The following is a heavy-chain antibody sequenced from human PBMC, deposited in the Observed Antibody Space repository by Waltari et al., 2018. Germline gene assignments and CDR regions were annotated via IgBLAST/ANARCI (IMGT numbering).Heavy chain of an antibody. J-gene: IGHJ4*02. CDR3: ARLDYGDNEPLDY. D-gene: IGHD4-17*01. CDR1: GFSISSGYY. V-gene: IGHV4-38-2*02. CDR2: IYHRGHA. Sequence: HLHESGPGLVKPSETLSLTCIVSGFSISSGYYWGWVRQPPGKGLEWIGSIYHRGHAYYNPSLESRVTISVDPSSNQFSLKVRSVTAADTAVYYCARLDYGDNEPLDYWGQGTLVTVSS.